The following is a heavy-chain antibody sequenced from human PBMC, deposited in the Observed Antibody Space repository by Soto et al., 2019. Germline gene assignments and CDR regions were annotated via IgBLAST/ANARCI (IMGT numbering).Heavy chain of an antibody. D-gene: IGHD3-3*01. CDR3: ARDFGHGYYVDD. J-gene: IGHJ4*02. Sequence: PGGSLRLSCVASGFSFSNYNMNWVRQAPGKGLEWVSYITDSSDTVHYADSVRGRFTISRDNAESSLYLQMNSLRDEDTAVYFCARDFGHGYYVDDWGRGTLVTVSS. V-gene: IGHV3-48*02. CDR1: GFSFSNYN. CDR2: ITDSSDTV.